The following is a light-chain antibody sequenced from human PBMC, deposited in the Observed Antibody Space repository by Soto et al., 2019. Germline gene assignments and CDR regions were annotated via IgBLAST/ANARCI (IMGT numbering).Light chain of an antibody. Sequence: ETVMTQSPAILSVSPGERATLFCRASQSIGINLAWYQQKPGQPPRLIIYGASTKAPDTPARVSGSGSGTEFTLTISSLQSEDFAVYYCQQYNNWPYTFGQGTKLEIK. CDR3: QQYNNWPYT. CDR2: GAS. CDR1: QSIGIN. J-gene: IGKJ2*01. V-gene: IGKV3-15*01.